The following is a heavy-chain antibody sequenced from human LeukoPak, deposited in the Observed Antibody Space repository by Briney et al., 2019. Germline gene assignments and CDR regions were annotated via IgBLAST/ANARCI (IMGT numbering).Heavy chain of an antibody. CDR3: ARDAREYSSSSSRYYYYYMDV. J-gene: IGHJ6*03. CDR1: GYTFTGYY. V-gene: IGHV1-2*02. D-gene: IGHD6-6*01. Sequence: ASVKVSCKASGYTFTGYYMHWVRQAPGQGLEWMGWINPNSGGTNYAQKFQGRVTMTRDTSISTAYMELSRLRPDDTAVYYCARDAREYSSSSSRYYYYYMDVWGKGTTVTVSS. CDR2: INPNSGGT.